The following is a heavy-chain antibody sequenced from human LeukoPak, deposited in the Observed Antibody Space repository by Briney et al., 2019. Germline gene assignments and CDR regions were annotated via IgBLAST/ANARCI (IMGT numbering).Heavy chain of an antibody. J-gene: IGHJ5*02. V-gene: IGHV4-39*01. CDR2: IYYSGTT. Sequence: PSETLSLTCIVSGGSVNSRNYYWGWIRQPPGKGLEWIASIYYSGTTYYNPSLKSRVTISVDTSKNQFSLKLGSVTAADTAVYYCARRVDYVGGDNWFDPWGQGTLVTVSS. CDR3: ARRVDYVGGDNWFDP. D-gene: IGHD4-23*01. CDR1: GGSVNSRNYY.